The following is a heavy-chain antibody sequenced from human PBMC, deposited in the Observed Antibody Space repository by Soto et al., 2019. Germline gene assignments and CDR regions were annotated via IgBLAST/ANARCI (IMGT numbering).Heavy chain of an antibody. CDR1: GGTFSSYT. CDR3: AIVMITFGGVSFRAFDI. J-gene: IGHJ3*02. V-gene: IGHV1-69*02. CDR2: IIPILGIA. D-gene: IGHD3-16*01. Sequence: GASVKVSCKASGGTFSSYTISWVRQAPGQGLEWMGRIIPILGIANYAQKFQGRVTITADKSTSTAYMELSSLRSEDTAVYYCAIVMITFGGVSFRAFDIWGQGTMVTVSS.